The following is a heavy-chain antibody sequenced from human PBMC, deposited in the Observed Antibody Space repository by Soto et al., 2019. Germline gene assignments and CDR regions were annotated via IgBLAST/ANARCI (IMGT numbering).Heavy chain of an antibody. CDR3: ALGPLSGYYYGMDV. Sequence: SVKVSCKASGGTFSSYAISWVRQAPGQGLEWMGGIIPIFGTANYAQKFQGRVTITADESTSTAYMELSSLRSEDTAVYYCALGPLSGYYYGMDVWGQGTTVTVSS. CDR2: IIPIFGTA. J-gene: IGHJ6*02. V-gene: IGHV1-69*13. CDR1: GGTFSSYA.